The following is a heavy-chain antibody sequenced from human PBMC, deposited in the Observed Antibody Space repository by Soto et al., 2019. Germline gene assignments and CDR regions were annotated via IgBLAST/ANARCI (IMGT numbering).Heavy chain of an antibody. V-gene: IGHV4-4*02. CDR1: GGSFTSNNW. J-gene: IGHJ4*02. CDR3: ASRDPGTSVDY. D-gene: IGHD1-7*01. CDR2: IYRTGST. Sequence: ETLSLTCAVSGGSFTSNNWWTWVRQPPGQGLEWIGEIYRTGSTNYNPSLKSRGTISLDKSENQFSLKVTSLTAADPAVYYCASRDPGTSVDYWGQGTLVTVSS.